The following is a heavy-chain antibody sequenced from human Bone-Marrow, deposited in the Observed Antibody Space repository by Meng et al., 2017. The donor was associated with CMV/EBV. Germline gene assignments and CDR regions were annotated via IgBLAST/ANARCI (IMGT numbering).Heavy chain of an antibody. CDR2: MNSGGSA. CDR3: ARAGGWVSPFDY. Sequence: SETLSLTCNVSGGSISSYYWSWIRQPPGKGLEWIGFMNSGGSANYNPSLKSRVTISVDTSKNQFSLKLSSVTAADTAVYYCARAGGWVSPFDYWGQGTLVTVSS. D-gene: IGHD6-19*01. CDR1: GGSISSYY. J-gene: IGHJ4*02. V-gene: IGHV4-59*01.